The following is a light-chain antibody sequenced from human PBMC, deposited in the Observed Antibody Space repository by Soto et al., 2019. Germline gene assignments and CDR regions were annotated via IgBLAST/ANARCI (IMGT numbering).Light chain of an antibody. J-gene: IGLJ1*01. CDR2: EVS. Sequence: QSVLTQPPSASGCPGQSVTISCTGTSSDVGGYNYVSWYQQHPGKAPKLMIYEVSKRPSGVPDRFSGSKSGNTASLTVSGLQAEDEADYYCSSYEGSNTFVFGTGTKVTVL. V-gene: IGLV2-8*01. CDR3: SSYEGSNTFV. CDR1: SSDVGGYNY.